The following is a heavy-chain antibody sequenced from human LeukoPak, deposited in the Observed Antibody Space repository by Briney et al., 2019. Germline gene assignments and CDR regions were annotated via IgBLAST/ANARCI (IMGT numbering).Heavy chain of an antibody. D-gene: IGHD2-2*01. Sequence: PGGSLRLSCAASGCTFSSYAMSWVRQAPGKGLEWVSAISGSGGSTYYADSVKGPFTISRDNSKNTLYLQMNSLRAEDTAVYYCAKDRVGYCSSTSCLWPVDYWGQGTLVTVSS. CDR3: AKDRVGYCSSTSCLWPVDY. CDR1: GCTFSSYA. CDR2: ISGSGGST. J-gene: IGHJ4*02. V-gene: IGHV3-23*01.